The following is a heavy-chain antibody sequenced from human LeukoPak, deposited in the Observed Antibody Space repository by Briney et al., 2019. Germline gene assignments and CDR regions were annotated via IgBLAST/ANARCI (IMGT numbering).Heavy chain of an antibody. V-gene: IGHV1-18*01. Sequence: ASVKVSCKASGYSFVLYGISWVRQAPGQGPEWMGWISTYNGNTKYAEKFQGRVTMTTDTPTSTAYMELTSLRSDDTAVYYCARDEDDRIFVNVDYWGQGTLVTVSS. CDR1: GYSFVLYG. J-gene: IGHJ4*02. CDR3: ARDEDDRIFVNVDY. D-gene: IGHD1-14*01. CDR2: ISTYNGNT.